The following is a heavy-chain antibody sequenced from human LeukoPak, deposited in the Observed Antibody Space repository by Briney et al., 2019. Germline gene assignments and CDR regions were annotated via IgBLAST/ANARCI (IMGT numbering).Heavy chain of an antibody. CDR2: IIGSGSDT. CDR1: GFTFSTYG. D-gene: IGHD3-22*01. V-gene: IGHV3-23*01. J-gene: IGHJ5*02. CDR3: ARWYYYETSGLYYGSFDN. Sequence: GGTLRHSCAASGFTFSTYGMSWVRQAPGKGLQWVSVIIGSGSDTYYADSVKGRFTISRDNSRNTLYLHMNSLRAEDTAVYYCARWYYYETSGLYYGSFDNWGQGTLVTVSS.